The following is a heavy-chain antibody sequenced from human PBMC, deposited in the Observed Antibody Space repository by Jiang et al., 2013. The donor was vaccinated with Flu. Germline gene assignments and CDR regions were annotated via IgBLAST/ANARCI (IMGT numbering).Heavy chain of an antibody. J-gene: IGHJ5*02. CDR1: GYSISAGYY. D-gene: IGHD3-3*01. CDR3: ARGQITYDDSWSGPNNFFDP. Sequence: GPGLVKPSETLSLTCDVSGYSISAGYYWGWIRQSPGKGLDWIGSLHHTGGTYYNPSLRNRVSITLDTSKNHFSLNLHSVTATDMAVYYCARGQITYDDSWSGPNNFFDPWGQGTLVTVSS. V-gene: IGHV4-38-2*01. CDR2: LHHTGGT.